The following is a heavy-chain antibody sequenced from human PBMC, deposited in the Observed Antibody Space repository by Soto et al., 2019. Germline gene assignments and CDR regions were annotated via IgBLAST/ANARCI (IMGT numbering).Heavy chain of an antibody. CDR1: GYSFTSYW. CDR3: ARLYSYGYYYYGMDV. CDR2: IDPSDSST. J-gene: IGHJ6*02. D-gene: IGHD5-18*01. Sequence: ESLKISCKGSGYSFTSYWISWVRQMPGKGLEWMGRIDPSDSSTNYSPSFQGHVTISADKSISTAYLQWSSLKASDTAMYYCARLYSYGYYYYGMDVWGQGTTVTVSS. V-gene: IGHV5-10-1*01.